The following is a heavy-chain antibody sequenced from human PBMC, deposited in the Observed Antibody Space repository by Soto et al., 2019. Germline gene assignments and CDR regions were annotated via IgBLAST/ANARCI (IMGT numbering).Heavy chain of an antibody. CDR1: GGSISSSSYY. CDR3: ASNIVLMVYAYLGALDCSGGSCYSEAFDI. Sequence: PSETLSLTCTVSGGSISSSSYYWGWIRQPPGKGLEWIGSIYYSGSTYYNPSLKSRVTISVDTSKNQFSLKLSSVTAADTAVYYCASNIVLMVYAYLGALDCSGGSCYSEAFDIWGQGTMVTVSS. D-gene: IGHD2-15*01. J-gene: IGHJ3*02. CDR2: IYYSGST. V-gene: IGHV4-39*01.